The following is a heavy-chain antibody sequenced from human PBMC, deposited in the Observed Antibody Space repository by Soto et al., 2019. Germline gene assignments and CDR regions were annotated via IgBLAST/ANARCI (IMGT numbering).Heavy chain of an antibody. CDR1: GFTFSSYG. D-gene: IGHD5-12*01. CDR2: ISNDGSNK. V-gene: IGHV3-30*18. CDR3: AKGGEMATIIY. Sequence: QVQLVESGGGVVQPGRSLRLSCAASGFTFSSYGMHWVRQAPGKGVEGVAVISNDGSNKYYADAVKGRFTISRDNSKNTLYLQMNSLRAEDTAVYYCAKGGEMATIIYWGQGTLVTVSS. J-gene: IGHJ4*02.